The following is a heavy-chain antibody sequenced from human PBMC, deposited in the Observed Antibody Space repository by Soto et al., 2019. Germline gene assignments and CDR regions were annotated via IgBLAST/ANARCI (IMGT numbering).Heavy chain of an antibody. CDR1: GFSFSSHS. J-gene: IGHJ4*02. CDR2: ISGSGGHI. D-gene: IGHD5-18*01. V-gene: IGHV3-23*01. CDR3: AKAPLVAMAPFDY. Sequence: EVQLMESGGALVQPGGSLRLSCVASGFSFSSHSVTWVRQAPGKGPEWVSTISGSGGHIYYVDSVKGRFTISRDNSMNTLYLQMNSLGAEDTALYYCAKAPLVAMAPFDYWGQGTLVTVSS.